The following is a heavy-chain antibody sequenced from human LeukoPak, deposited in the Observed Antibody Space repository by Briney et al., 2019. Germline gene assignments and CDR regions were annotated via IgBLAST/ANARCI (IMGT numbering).Heavy chain of an antibody. Sequence: SETLSLTCTVSGGSISSYYWSWIRQPAGKGLEWIGRIYTSGSTNYNPSLKSRVTISVDTSKNQFSLKLSSVTAADTAVYYCAGPYYYDSSGYYLDAFDIWGQGTMVTVSS. V-gene: IGHV4-4*07. D-gene: IGHD3-22*01. J-gene: IGHJ3*02. CDR3: AGPYYYDSSGYYLDAFDI. CDR1: GGSISSYY. CDR2: IYTSGST.